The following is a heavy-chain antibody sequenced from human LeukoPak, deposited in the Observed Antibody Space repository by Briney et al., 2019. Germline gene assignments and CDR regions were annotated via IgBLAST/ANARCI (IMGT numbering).Heavy chain of an antibody. CDR1: GFTFRDYG. CDR2: ISDDGSNN. Sequence: VGSLRLSCAASGFTFRDYGMHWGRQAPGKGLEWVAVISDDGSNNDDADSVKGRFTISRDNSKNTLYSEMNSLRVEDTAVYYCAKDLGLSRPACYGMDVWGQRTTVIVFS. CDR3: AKDLGLSRPACYGMDV. D-gene: IGHD3-16*01. V-gene: IGHV3-30*18. J-gene: IGHJ6*02.